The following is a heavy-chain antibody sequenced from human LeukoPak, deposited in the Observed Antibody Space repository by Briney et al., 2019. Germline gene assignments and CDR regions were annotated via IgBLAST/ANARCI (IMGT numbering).Heavy chain of an antibody. V-gene: IGHV3-23*01. CDR1: GFTFSNYA. Sequence: GGSLRLPCAATGFTFSNYAMSWVRQAPGKGLEWVSVISRNGAHPYYIDSVRDRFTVSRDNSKNIMYLQMNSLRAEDAALYYCTTPGDSGWYNHWGQGTLVTVSS. CDR3: TTPGDSGWYNH. D-gene: IGHD6-19*01. J-gene: IGHJ5*02. CDR2: ISRNGAHP.